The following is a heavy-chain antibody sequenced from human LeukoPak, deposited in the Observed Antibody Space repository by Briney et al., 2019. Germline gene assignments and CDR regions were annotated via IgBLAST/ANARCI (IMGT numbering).Heavy chain of an antibody. V-gene: IGHV4-34*01. CDR3: ARLEPTPHMGDWFDP. Sequence: SETLSLTCAVYGGSFSGYYWSWIRQPPGKGLEWIGEINHSGSTNYNPSLKSRVTISVDTSKNQFSLKPSSVTAADTAVYYCARLEPTPHMGDWFDPWGQGTLVTVSS. CDR2: INHSGST. D-gene: IGHD1-26*01. CDR1: GGSFSGYY. J-gene: IGHJ5*02.